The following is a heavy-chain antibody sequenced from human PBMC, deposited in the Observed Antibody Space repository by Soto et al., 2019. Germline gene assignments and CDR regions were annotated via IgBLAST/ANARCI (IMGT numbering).Heavy chain of an antibody. CDR1: DDSINSDKYY. Sequence: QLQLQESGPGLVKPSETLSLTCSVSDDSINSDKYYWGWIRQPPGKGLEWMGSIYYRGNAYYNPSLQTRFTISLDKSKSQFSLKLNSVTAADSAVYFCARLEGLATISYYFDVWGPGALVTVSS. CDR2: IYYRGNA. J-gene: IGHJ4*02. D-gene: IGHD3-9*01. CDR3: ARLEGLATISYYFDV. V-gene: IGHV4-39*01.